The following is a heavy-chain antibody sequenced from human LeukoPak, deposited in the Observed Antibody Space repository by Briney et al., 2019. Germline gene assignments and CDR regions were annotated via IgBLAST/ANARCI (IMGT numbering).Heavy chain of an antibody. CDR1: GFSFSSYW. CDR3: ARESPERFGDYVFDI. Sequence: PGGSLRLSCAASGFSFSSYWMSWVRQAPGKGLEWVADIRQDGSEKYSVDSVKGRFTISRDNAKISLYLQLNSLRAEDTAMYYCARESPERFGDYVFDIWGQGTMVTVSS. J-gene: IGHJ3*02. V-gene: IGHV3-7*01. CDR2: IRQDGSEK. D-gene: IGHD4-17*01.